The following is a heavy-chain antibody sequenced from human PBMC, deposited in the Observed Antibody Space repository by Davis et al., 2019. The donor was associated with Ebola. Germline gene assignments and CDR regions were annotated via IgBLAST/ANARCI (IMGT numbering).Heavy chain of an antibody. CDR3: ARGVYGAYFDY. D-gene: IGHD4-17*01. V-gene: IGHV4-59*01. Sequence: PSETLSLTCTVSGGSLSPYYWSWIRQSPGKGLERIGYVEYNGRTEYIPSLNSRITISVDTSKSQVSLKLRSVTAADSAVYSCARGVYGAYFDYWGQGILVTVSS. J-gene: IGHJ4*02. CDR2: VEYNGRT. CDR1: GGSLSPYY.